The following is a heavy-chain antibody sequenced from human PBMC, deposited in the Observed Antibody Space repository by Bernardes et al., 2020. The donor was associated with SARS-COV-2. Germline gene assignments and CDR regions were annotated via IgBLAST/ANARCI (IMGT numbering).Heavy chain of an antibody. CDR1: GFTFSSYT. CDR2: ITDSGDST. Sequence: GGSLRLSCEVSGFTFSSYTMNWVRQAPGKGLEWVSTITDSGDSTYYADSVKGRFTISRDNSKDRLYLQMNSLRAEDTAVYFCSKRLVEWELLHYFDSWGQETLVTVSS. D-gene: IGHD1-26*01. CDR3: SKRLVEWELLHYFDS. J-gene: IGHJ4*02. V-gene: IGHV3-23*01.